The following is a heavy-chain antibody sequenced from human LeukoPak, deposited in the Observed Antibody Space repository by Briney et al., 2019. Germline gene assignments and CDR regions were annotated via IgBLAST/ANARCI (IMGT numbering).Heavy chain of an antibody. CDR3: ARIDSSGA. CDR2: IYTSGST. CDR1: GGSISSGSYY. V-gene: IGHV4-61*02. J-gene: IGHJ5*02. Sequence: SETLSLTCTVSGGSISSGSYYWSWIRQPAGKGLEWIGRIYTSGSTNYNPSLKSRVTISVDTSKNQFSLKLSSVTAADTAVYYCARIDSSGAWGQGTLVTVSS. D-gene: IGHD3-22*01.